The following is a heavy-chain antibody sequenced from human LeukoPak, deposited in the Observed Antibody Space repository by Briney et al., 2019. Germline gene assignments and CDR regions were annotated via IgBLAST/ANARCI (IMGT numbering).Heavy chain of an antibody. V-gene: IGHV1-69*04. J-gene: IGHJ4*02. CDR1: GGTFSSYA. Sequence: GSSVKVSCKASGGTFSSYAISWVRQVPGQGLEWMGRIIPILGTGNNAQKFQGRVTITADKSTSTVYMELSSLRSEDTAVYYCVRDLAYCSNTDCYPYFDYWGQGTLVTVSS. D-gene: IGHD2-2*01. CDR3: VRDLAYCSNTDCYPYFDY. CDR2: IIPILGTG.